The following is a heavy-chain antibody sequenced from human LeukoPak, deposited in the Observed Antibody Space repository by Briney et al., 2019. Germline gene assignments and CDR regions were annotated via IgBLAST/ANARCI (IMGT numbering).Heavy chain of an antibody. CDR2: ISDSGGST. CDR1: GFTFSSYV. Sequence: GGSLRLSCAASGFTFSSYVMNWVRQAPGKGLEWVSTISDSGGSTYYADSVKGRFTISRDNSKSTLYLQMNSLRAEDTAVYYCGRYYVMDVWGQGTSVTVSS. J-gene: IGHJ6*02. V-gene: IGHV3-23*01. CDR3: GRYYVMDV.